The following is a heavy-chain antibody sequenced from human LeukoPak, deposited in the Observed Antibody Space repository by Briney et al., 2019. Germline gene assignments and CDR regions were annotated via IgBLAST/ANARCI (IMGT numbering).Heavy chain of an antibody. D-gene: IGHD3-22*01. Sequence: ASVKVSCKASGYTFTVYFMHWVRRAPGQGLEWMGWINPNSGGTNYAQRFQGRVTMTRDTSIGTAYMELSRLRSDDTAVYYCARELNYDSSGYYFDYWGQGTLVTVSS. CDR1: GYTFTVYF. J-gene: IGHJ4*02. CDR2: INPNSGGT. CDR3: ARELNYDSSGYYFDY. V-gene: IGHV1-2*02.